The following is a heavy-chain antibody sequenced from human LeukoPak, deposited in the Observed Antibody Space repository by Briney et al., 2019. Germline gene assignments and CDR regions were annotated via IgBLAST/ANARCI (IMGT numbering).Heavy chain of an antibody. J-gene: IGHJ4*02. CDR1: GYTFTGYY. CDR2: LKPNSGGT. D-gene: IGHD3-22*01. CDR3: ARAWGTYYYDG. Sequence: GVSVKVSYQASGYTFTGYYMLWVRQAPGQGLEWMGRLKPNSGGTNFAQKFQGRVTMPRDTSISTGYMERSRLRSDDTAVYYCARAWGTYYYDGWGKGTLVTVSS. V-gene: IGHV1-2*06.